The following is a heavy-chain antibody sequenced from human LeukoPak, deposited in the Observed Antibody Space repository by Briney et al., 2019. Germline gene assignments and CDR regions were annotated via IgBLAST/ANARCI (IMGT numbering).Heavy chain of an antibody. J-gene: IGHJ6*03. V-gene: IGHV3-30*03. CDR3: ARNPGDFWSGYTTYYYYYMDV. D-gene: IGHD3-3*01. Sequence: GSLRLSCAASGFTFSSYGMHWVRQAPGRGLEWVAVISYDGSNKYYADSVKGRFTISRDNSKNTLYLQMNSLRAEDTAVYYCARNPGDFWSGYTTYYYYYMDVWGKGTTVTVSS. CDR1: GFTFSSYG. CDR2: ISYDGSNK.